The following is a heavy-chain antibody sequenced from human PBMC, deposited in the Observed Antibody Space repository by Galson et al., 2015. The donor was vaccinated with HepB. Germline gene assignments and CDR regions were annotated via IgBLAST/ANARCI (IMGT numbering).Heavy chain of an antibody. CDR3: ARDGVVVPTLTDDNYYYYYMDV. J-gene: IGHJ6*03. Sequence: SLRLSCAASGFTFSDYYMSWIRQAPGKGLEWVSYISSSSFTNYADSVKGRFTISRDNTKNTLYLLLNTLRAEDTAVYYCARDGVVVPTLTDDNYYYYYMDVWGTGTTVTVSS. CDR2: ISSSSFT. CDR1: GFTFSDYY. D-gene: IGHD2-2*01. V-gene: IGHV3-11*06.